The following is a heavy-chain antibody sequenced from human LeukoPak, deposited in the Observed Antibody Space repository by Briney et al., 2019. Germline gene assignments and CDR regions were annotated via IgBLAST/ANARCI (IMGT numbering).Heavy chain of an antibody. CDR1: GFTFSDNW. Sequence: GGSLRLSCAASGFTFSDNWMHWVRQVPGKGLVWVSRIKTDGSSTSYADSVKGRFTISRDNAKNTLYLQMSSLRAEDTAVYYCARGRADYDFWGGYYHYMDVWGKGTTVTVS. J-gene: IGHJ6*03. D-gene: IGHD3-3*01. CDR3: ARGRADYDFWGGYYHYMDV. CDR2: IKTDGSST. V-gene: IGHV3-74*01.